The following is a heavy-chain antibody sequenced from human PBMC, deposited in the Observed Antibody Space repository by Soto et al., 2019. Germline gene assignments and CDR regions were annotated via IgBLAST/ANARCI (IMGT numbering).Heavy chain of an antibody. V-gene: IGHV4-39*01. D-gene: IGHD2-2*01. Sequence: SETLSLTCTVSGGSITSHQYYWGWIRQPPGKGLEWIGSIYSGGNTYYNPSLRSRLTIFVDTAKNLISLKLSSVTAADSAIYYCGSGPSTTWIDNWGLGTQVTVS. CDR3: GSGPSTTWIDN. CDR1: GGSITSHQYY. J-gene: IGHJ4*02. CDR2: IYSGGNT.